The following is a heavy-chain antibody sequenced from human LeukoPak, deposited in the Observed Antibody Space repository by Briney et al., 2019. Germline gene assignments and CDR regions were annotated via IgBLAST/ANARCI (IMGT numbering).Heavy chain of an antibody. CDR3: ARGQRWLQSVPAFDI. Sequence: PGGSLRLSCAASGFTFSSYSMNWVRQAPGKGLEWVSSISSSSSYIYYADSVKGRFTISRDNAKNSLYLQMNSLRADDTAVYYCARGQRWLQSVPAFDIWGQGTMVTVSS. CDR2: ISSSSSYI. J-gene: IGHJ3*02. D-gene: IGHD5-24*01. V-gene: IGHV3-21*01. CDR1: GFTFSSYS.